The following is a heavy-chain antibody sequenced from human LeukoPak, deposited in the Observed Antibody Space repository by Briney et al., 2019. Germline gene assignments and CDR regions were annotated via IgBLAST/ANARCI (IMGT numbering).Heavy chain of an antibody. CDR1: GFTFSNYW. Sequence: PGGSLRLSCAASGFTFSNYWMSWVRQAPGKGLEWVANINQDGSGKYYVDSVKGRFTISRDNAKNSLYLQMNSLRAEDTAVYYCARDAGPAASYYYYYYYMDVWGKGTTVTVSS. CDR2: INQDGSGK. V-gene: IGHV3-7*01. D-gene: IGHD2-2*01. J-gene: IGHJ6*03. CDR3: ARDAGPAASYYYYYYYMDV.